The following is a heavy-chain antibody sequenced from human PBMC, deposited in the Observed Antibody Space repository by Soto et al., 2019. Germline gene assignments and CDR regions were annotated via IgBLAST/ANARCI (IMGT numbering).Heavy chain of an antibody. CDR2: IYYSGNT. D-gene: IGHD5-12*01. CDR1: GGSLSSGDYY. J-gene: IGHJ4*02. Sequence: PSETLSLTCTVSGGSLSSGDYYWSWIRQPPGKGLEWIGYIYYSGNTNYNPSLKSRVTISVDTSKNQFSLKLSSVTAADTAAYYCARHQGYEFDYWRQGTLVPVSS. V-gene: IGHV4-61*08. CDR3: ARHQGYEFDY.